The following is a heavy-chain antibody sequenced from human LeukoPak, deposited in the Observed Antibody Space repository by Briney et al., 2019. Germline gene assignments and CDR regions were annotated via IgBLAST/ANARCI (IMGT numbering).Heavy chain of an antibody. CDR1: GGSIGSSSYY. J-gene: IGHJ5*02. Sequence: SETLSLTCTVSGGSIGSSSYYWGWIRQPPGKGLEWIGSIYYSGSTYYNPSLKSQVTISVDTSKNQFSLKLSSVTAADTAVYYCAKNPLYYDILTGYLNTKNWFDPWGQGTLVTVSS. CDR3: AKNPLYYDILTGYLNTKNWFDP. D-gene: IGHD3-9*01. V-gene: IGHV4-39*01. CDR2: IYYSGST.